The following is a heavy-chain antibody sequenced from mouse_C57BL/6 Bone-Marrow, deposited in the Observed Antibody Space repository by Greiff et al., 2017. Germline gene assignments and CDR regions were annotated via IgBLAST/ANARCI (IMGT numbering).Heavy chain of an antibody. CDR2: INPSSGYT. D-gene: IGHD4-1*01. V-gene: IGHV1-4*01. CDR3: ASRGRGAWFAY. CDR1: GYSFTSYT. Sequence: QVQLQQSGAELARPGASVKMSCKASGYSFTSYTMHWVKQRPGQGLEWIGYINPSSGYTKYNQKFKDKATLTADKSYSTVYMQLSSRTSEDSSVYYVASRGRGAWFAYWGQGTLVTVSA. J-gene: IGHJ3*01.